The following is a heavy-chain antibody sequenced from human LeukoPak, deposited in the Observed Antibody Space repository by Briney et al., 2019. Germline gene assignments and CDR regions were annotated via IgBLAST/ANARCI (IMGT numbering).Heavy chain of an antibody. CDR3: ARRDIVVVPAALGNWFAP. CDR1: GYTFTSYG. CDR2: IIPILGIA. Sequence: ASVKVSCKASGYTFTSYGISWVRQAPGQGLEWMGRIIPILGIANYAQKFQGRVTITADKSTSTAYLELSSLRSEDTAVYYCARRDIVVVPAALGNWFAPWGQGTLVTVSS. D-gene: IGHD2-2*01. J-gene: IGHJ5*02. V-gene: IGHV1-69*04.